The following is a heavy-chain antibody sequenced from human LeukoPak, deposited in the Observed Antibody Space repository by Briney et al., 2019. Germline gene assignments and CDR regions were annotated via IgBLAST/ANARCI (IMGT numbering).Heavy chain of an antibody. CDR2: VSGSGGST. Sequence: GGSLRLSCAASGFTFSSYAMTWVRQATGKGLEWVSTVSGSGGSTYYADSVKGRFTISRDNSKNTLYLQMNSLRAEDTAAYYCAKDSDYYYYMDVWGTGTTVTVSS. CDR1: GFTFSSYA. CDR3: AKDSDYYYYMDV. V-gene: IGHV3-23*01. J-gene: IGHJ6*03.